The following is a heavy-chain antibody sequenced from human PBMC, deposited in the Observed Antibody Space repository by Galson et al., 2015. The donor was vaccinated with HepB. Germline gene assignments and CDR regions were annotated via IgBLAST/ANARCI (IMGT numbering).Heavy chain of an antibody. CDR1: GFTFDNYA. CDR3: ARGFGIVPAALGLKNWFDP. Sequence: SLRLSCAASGFTFDNYAMHWIRQAPGEGLEWVAVVAYHGGNDHYADSVRGRFTMSRDNSKNTVYLQMNNLTTADAAVYYCARGFGIVPAALGLKNWFDPWGQGTRVTVSS. D-gene: IGHD2-2*01. V-gene: IGHV3-30-3*01. CDR2: VAYHGGND. J-gene: IGHJ5*02.